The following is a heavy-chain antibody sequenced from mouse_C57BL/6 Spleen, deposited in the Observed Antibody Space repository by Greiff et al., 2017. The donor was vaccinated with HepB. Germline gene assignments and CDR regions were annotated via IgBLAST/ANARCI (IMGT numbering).Heavy chain of an antibody. J-gene: IGHJ3*01. Sequence: EVKLEESGPGMVKPSQSLSLTCTVTGYSITSGYDWHWIRHFPGNKLEWMGYISYSGSTNYNPSLKSRISITHDTSKNHFFLKLNSVTTEDTATYYCAREEDYAWFAYWGQGTLVTVSA. D-gene: IGHD2-4*01. CDR1: GYSITSGYD. V-gene: IGHV3-1*01. CDR3: AREEDYAWFAY. CDR2: ISYSGST.